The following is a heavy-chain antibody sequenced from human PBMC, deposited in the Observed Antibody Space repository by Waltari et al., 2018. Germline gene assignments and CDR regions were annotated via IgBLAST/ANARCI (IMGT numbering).Heavy chain of an antibody. J-gene: IGHJ6*03. D-gene: IGHD4-17*01. CDR1: GDSFNSYD. Sequence: QGQLVQSGAEVKKPGASVKVSCKASGDSFNSYDINGVGQATGQGLGLMGWISLNIGTTGYAQNFQCRVTMTRNTSLSTAYMELSSLRSADTAVYYCARGGDYATYYYYYYMDVWGKGTTVTVSS. CDR2: ISLNIGTT. V-gene: IGHV1-8*01. CDR3: ARGGDYATYYYYYYMDV.